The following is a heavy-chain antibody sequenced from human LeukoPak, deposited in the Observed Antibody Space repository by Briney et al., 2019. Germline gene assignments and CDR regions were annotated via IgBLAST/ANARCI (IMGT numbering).Heavy chain of an antibody. D-gene: IGHD3-3*01. J-gene: IGHJ4*02. Sequence: TLSLTCTVSGGSISSGGYYWSWIRQHPGTGLEWIGYIYYSGSTYYNPSLKSRVTISVDTSKNQFSLKLSSVTAADTAVYYCARGYDGDFDYWGQGTLVTVSS. CDR3: ARGYDGDFDY. V-gene: IGHV4-31*03. CDR1: GGSISSGGYY. CDR2: IYYSGST.